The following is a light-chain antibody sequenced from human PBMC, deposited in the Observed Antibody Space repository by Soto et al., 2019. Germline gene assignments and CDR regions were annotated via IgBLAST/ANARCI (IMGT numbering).Light chain of an antibody. V-gene: IGLV2-14*01. J-gene: IGLJ1*01. CDR2: EVS. Sequence: QSALTQPASVSGSPGQSITISCTGTSSDVGGYNYVSWYQQHPGKAPKLMIYEVSNRPSGVSNRFSGSKSGNTASLTTSGLQAEDEADYYCSSYTSSSTPLAFGTGTKVTV. CDR1: SSDVGGYNY. CDR3: SSYTSSSTPLA.